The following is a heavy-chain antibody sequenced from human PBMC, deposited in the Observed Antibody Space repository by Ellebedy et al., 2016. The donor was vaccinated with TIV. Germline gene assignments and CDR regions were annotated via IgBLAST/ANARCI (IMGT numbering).Heavy chain of an antibody. CDR3: ARDPHGRTGYYFYAMDV. D-gene: IGHD1-1*01. J-gene: IGHJ6*02. Sequence: AASVKVSCKASGYTFPGYYVHWVRQAPGQGLEWMGWMNPDSGNTNLAQKFQGRVIMTRDTSISTAYMELSILRSDDTAVYYCARDPHGRTGYYFYAMDVWGQGTTVTVSS. V-gene: IGHV1-2*02. CDR2: MNPDSGNT. CDR1: GYTFPGYY.